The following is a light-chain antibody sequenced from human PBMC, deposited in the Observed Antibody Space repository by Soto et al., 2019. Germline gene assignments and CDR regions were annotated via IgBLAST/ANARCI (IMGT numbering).Light chain of an antibody. Sequence: QSVLTQPHSVSGSPGQSVTFSCTGTTNDVGAYNLVSWYQQRPGRPPKLMIYDVNKRPSGVPARFSGSKSGNTASLTISGLQAEDEADYYCCSYAGTNSYVFGPGTQLTVL. CDR3: CSYAGTNSYV. J-gene: IGLJ1*01. CDR1: TNDVGAYNL. V-gene: IGLV2-11*01. CDR2: DVN.